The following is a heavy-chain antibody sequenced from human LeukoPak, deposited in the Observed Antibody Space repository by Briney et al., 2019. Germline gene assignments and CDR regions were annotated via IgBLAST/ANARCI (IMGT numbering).Heavy chain of an antibody. CDR1: GYTFTSYG. Sequence: ASVKVSCKASGYTFTSYGISWVRQAPGQGLEWMGWISAYNGNTNYAQKLQGRVTMTTDTSTSTAYMELRSLRSDNTAVYYCARDIDSSSWTPHAFDIWGQGTMVTVSS. CDR2: ISAYNGNT. CDR3: ARDIDSSSWTPHAFDI. V-gene: IGHV1-18*01. J-gene: IGHJ3*02. D-gene: IGHD6-13*01.